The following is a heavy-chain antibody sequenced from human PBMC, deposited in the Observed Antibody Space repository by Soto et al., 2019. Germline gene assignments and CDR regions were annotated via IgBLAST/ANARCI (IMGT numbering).Heavy chain of an antibody. D-gene: IGHD1-26*01. J-gene: IGHJ4*02. V-gene: IGHV3-30*18. CDR2: ISYDGSNK. Sequence: ESGGGVVQPGRSLRLSCAASGFTFSSYGMHWVRQAPGKGLEWVAVISYDGSNKYYADSVKGRFTISRDNSKNTLYLQMNSLRAEDTAVYYCAKDQAKRDNAYSGIVGYFDYWGQGTLVTVSS. CDR1: GFTFSSYG. CDR3: AKDQAKRDNAYSGIVGYFDY.